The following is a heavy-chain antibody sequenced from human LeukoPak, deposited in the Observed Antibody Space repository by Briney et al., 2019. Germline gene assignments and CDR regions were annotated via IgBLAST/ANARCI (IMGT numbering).Heavy chain of an antibody. V-gene: IGHV3-9*01. J-gene: IGHJ4*02. CDR1: GFTFDDYA. D-gene: IGHD6-19*01. Sequence: PGGSLRLSCAASGFTFDDYAMHWVRQAPGKGLEWVSGISWNSGSIGYADSVKGRFTISRDNAKNSLYLQMNSLRAEDTALYYCAKDQRRFSGSGWYYFDYWGQGTLVTVSS. CDR3: AKDQRRFSGSGWYYFDY. CDR2: ISWNSGSI.